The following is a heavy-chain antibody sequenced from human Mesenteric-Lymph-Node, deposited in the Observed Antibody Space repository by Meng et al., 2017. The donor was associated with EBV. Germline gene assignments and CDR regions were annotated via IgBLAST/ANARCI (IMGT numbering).Heavy chain of an antibody. CDR2: IYYSGST. D-gene: IGHD4-17*01. CDR3: ARVVLAATVYSFDY. Sequence: LLLQEAGQGLVKPSGTLSLTCTVAGGSISSRSYFWGWIRQPPGKGLEWIGSIYYSGSTYYNPSLKSRVTMSVDTSKNQFSLKLSSVTAADTAVYYCARVVLAATVYSFDYWGQGTLVTVSS. CDR1: GGSISSRSYF. V-gene: IGHV4-39*01. J-gene: IGHJ4*02.